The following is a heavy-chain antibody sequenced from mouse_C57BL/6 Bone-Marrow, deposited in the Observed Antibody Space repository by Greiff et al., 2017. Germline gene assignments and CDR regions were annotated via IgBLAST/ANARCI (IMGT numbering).Heavy chain of an antibody. CDR1: GYSITSDY. CDR2: MSYSGST. J-gene: IGHJ1*03. D-gene: IGHD1-1*01. Sequence: EVKLVESGPGLAKPSQTLSLTCSVTGYSITSDYWNWIRKFPGNKLEYMGYMSYSGSTYYNPSLKSRISITRDTSKNQYYLQLNSVTTEDTATYYCARSYYGSSRGYFDVWGTGTTVTVSS. CDR3: ARSYYGSSRGYFDV. V-gene: IGHV3-8*01.